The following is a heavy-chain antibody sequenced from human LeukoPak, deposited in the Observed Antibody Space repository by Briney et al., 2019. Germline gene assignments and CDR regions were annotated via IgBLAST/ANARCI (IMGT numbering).Heavy chain of an antibody. CDR2: ISSSGSTI. Sequence: GGSLRLSCAVSGFTFSSYEMNWVRQAPGKGLEWVSYISSSGSTIYYADSVKGRFTISRDNAKNSMYLQMNSLRAEDTAVYYCARGGVSPECFDYWGQGTLVTVSS. CDR3: ARGGVSPECFDY. CDR1: GFTFSSYE. J-gene: IGHJ4*02. V-gene: IGHV3-48*03. D-gene: IGHD5/OR15-5a*01.